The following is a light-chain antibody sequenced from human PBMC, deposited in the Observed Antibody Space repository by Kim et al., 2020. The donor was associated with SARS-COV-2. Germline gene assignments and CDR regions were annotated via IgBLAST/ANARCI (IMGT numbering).Light chain of an antibody. CDR2: YYSDSSK. V-gene: IGLV5-45*01. Sequence: LTCTLRSGIHVGYCRIFWRQQNAEGPPRYRLNYYSDSSKHQGYGVPSRFSGSKDASSNAGILVISGHQSEDEADYCCMIWHSRAWVFGGGTQLTVL. J-gene: IGLJ3*02. CDR1: SGIHVGYCR. CDR3: MIWHSRAWV.